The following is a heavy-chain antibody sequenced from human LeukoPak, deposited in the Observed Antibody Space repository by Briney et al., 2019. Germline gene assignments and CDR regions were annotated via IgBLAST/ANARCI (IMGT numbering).Heavy chain of an antibody. CDR3: ARGGLRYFDWLPKDYFDY. V-gene: IGHV4-34*01. D-gene: IGHD3-9*01. J-gene: IGHJ4*02. CDR2: INHSGST. CDR1: GGSFSGYY. Sequence: PSETLSLTCAVYGGSFSGYYWSWIRQPPGKGLEWIGEINHSGSTNYNPSLKGRVTISVDTSKNQFSLKLSSVTAADTAVYYCARGGLRYFDWLPKDYFDYWGQGTLVTVSS.